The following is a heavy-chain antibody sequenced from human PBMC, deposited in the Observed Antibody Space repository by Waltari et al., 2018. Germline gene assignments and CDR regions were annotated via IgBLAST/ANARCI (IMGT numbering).Heavy chain of an antibody. V-gene: IGHV1-69*01. CDR3: ASGNWNVRGYNWFDP. CDR2: SIPIFGTA. D-gene: IGHD1-20*01. Sequence: QVQLVQSGAEVQKPGSSVKVSCKASGSTFRSYAISWVRQAPGQGLEWMGGSIPIFGTANYAQKFQGRVTITADESTSTAYMELSSLRSEDTAVYYCASGNWNVRGYNWFDPWGQGTLVTVSS. J-gene: IGHJ5*02. CDR1: GSTFRSYA.